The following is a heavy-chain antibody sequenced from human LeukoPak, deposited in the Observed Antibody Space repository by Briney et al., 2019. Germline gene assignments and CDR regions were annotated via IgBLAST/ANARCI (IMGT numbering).Heavy chain of an antibody. V-gene: IGHV1-69*13. CDR2: IIPIFRTA. J-gene: IGHJ5*01. Sequence: ASVKVSCKASGGTFSSYAISWVRQAPGQGLEWMGRIIPIFRTANYAQKFQGRVTVTADEYTSTGYMELSSLRSEDTAVYYCARGGDCSSSSCYQISYNWFDPWGQGTLVTVSS. CDR1: GGTFSSYA. CDR3: ARGGDCSSSSCYQISYNWFDP. D-gene: IGHD2-2*01.